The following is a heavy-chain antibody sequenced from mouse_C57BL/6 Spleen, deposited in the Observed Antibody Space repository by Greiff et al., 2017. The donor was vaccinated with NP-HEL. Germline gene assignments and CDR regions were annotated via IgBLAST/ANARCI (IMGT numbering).Heavy chain of an antibody. CDR1: GYTFTSYW. CDR3: EGYYGSGGFAY. CDR2: IHPNSGST. V-gene: IGHV1-64*01. Sequence: VQLQQPGAELVKPGASVKLSCKASGYTFTSYWMHWVKQRPGQGLEWIGMIHPNSGSTNYNEKFKSKATLTVDKSSSTAYMQLSSLTSEDSAVYYCEGYYGSGGFAYWGQGTLVTVSA. D-gene: IGHD1-1*01. J-gene: IGHJ3*01.